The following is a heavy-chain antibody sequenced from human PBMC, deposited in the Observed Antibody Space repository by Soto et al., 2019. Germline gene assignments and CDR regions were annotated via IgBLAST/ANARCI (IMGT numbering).Heavy chain of an antibody. J-gene: IGHJ2*01. CDR2: ITPLFGTA. V-gene: IGHV1-69*01. Sequence: QVQLVQSGAEVKKPGSSVKVSCKASGGTFSSYAISWVRQAPGQGLECMGGITPLFGTANYAQKCQGRVTITAAESTSTAYRELSRLRYEDTAVYYCARVRSTGIEYGEYKPYWYFERWGRCTLVTVSS. D-gene: IGHD4-17*01. CDR3: ARVRSTGIEYGEYKPYWYFER. CDR1: GGTFSSYA.